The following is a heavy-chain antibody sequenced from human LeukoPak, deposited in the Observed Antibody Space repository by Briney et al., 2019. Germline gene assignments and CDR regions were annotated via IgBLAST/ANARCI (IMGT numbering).Heavy chain of an antibody. Sequence: GASVKVSCKASGYTFTSYDINWVRQATGQGLECMGWMNPNSGNTGYAQKFQGRVTMTGNTSISTAYMELSSLRSEDTAVYYCAREYYDFWSGPGGQNWFDPWGQGTLVTVSS. J-gene: IGHJ5*02. CDR3: AREYYDFWSGPGGQNWFDP. D-gene: IGHD3-3*01. CDR1: GYTFTSYD. V-gene: IGHV1-8*01. CDR2: MNPNSGNT.